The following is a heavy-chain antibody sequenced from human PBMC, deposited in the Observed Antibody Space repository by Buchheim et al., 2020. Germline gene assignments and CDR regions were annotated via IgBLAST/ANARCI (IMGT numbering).Heavy chain of an antibody. CDR1: GGSFSGYY. J-gene: IGHJ5*02. V-gene: IGHV4-34*01. CDR2: INHSGST. Sequence: QVQLQQWGAGLLKPSETLSLTCAVYGGSFSGYYWSWIRQPPGKGLEWIGEINHSGSTNYNPSLKSRVTIAVDTSKNQFTMQLGSVTAADTAVYYCARGILWFGELGWFDPWGQGTL. D-gene: IGHD3-10*01. CDR3: ARGILWFGELGWFDP.